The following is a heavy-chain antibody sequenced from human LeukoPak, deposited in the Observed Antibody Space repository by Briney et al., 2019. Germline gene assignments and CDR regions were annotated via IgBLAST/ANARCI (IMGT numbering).Heavy chain of an antibody. D-gene: IGHD3-22*01. Sequence: PSETLSLTCAVYGGSFSGYYWSWIRQPPGKGLEWIGEINHSGSTNYNPSLKSRVTISVDTSKNQFSLKLSSVTAADTAVYYCARDGYYDSSGYPDAFDIWGQGTMVTVSS. J-gene: IGHJ3*02. CDR2: INHSGST. CDR1: GGSFSGYY. V-gene: IGHV4-34*01. CDR3: ARDGYYDSSGYPDAFDI.